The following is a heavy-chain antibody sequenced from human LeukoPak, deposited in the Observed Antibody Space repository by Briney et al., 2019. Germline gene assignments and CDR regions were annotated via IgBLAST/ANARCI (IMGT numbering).Heavy chain of an antibody. J-gene: IGHJ4*02. CDR3: AKDRSSGWFEGIYYFDY. CDR1: GFTFSDYY. V-gene: IGHV3-23*01. Sequence: HPGGSLRLSCAASGFTFSDYYMSWIRQAPGKGLEWVSAISGSGGSTYYADSVKGRFTISRDNSKNTLYLQMNSLRAEDTAVYYCAKDRSSGWFEGIYYFDYWGQGTLVTVSS. D-gene: IGHD6-19*01. CDR2: ISGSGGST.